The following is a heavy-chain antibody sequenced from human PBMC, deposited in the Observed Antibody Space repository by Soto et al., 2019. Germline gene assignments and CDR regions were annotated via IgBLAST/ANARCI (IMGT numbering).Heavy chain of an antibody. CDR2: IKQNGNDK. CDR3: VKDDSSGYYYVDY. D-gene: IGHD3-22*01. V-gene: IGHV3-30*02. Sequence: QVHLVESGGGAVQPGGSLRLSCVASGFSFTTYAMHWVRQAPGKGLEWVALIKQNGNDKSYADSVKGRFTVSRDNSKNTVYLQMNSLRDEDAAVYYCVKDDSSGYYYVDYWGQGTLVTVSS. J-gene: IGHJ4*02. CDR1: GFSFTTYA.